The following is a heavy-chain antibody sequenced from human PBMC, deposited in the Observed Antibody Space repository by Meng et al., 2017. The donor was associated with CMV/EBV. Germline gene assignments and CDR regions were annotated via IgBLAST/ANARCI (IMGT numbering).Heavy chain of an antibody. V-gene: IGHV3-30*02. CDR2: IRYDGSNK. CDR3: AKDELHVSRNYDFWSGYSTGAFDI. CDR1: GFTFSSYG. D-gene: IGHD3-3*01. Sequence: GESLKISCAASGFTFSSYGMHWVRQAPGKGLEWVAFIRYDGSNKYYADSVKGRFTISRDNSKNTLYLQMNSLRAEDTAVYYCAKDELHVSRNYDFWSGYSTGAFDIWGQGTMVTVSS. J-gene: IGHJ3*02.